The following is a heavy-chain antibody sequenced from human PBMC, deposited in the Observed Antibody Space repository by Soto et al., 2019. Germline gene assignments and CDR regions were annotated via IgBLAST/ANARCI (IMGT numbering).Heavy chain of an antibody. J-gene: IGHJ6*02. Sequence: SQTLSLTCAISGDSVSSNSAAWNWIRLSPSRGLEWLGRTYYRSKWYNDYAVSVKSRIIINSDTSKNQCSLQLDSVTPEDTAVYYCTNWGMDVCGQGTTVTVSS. V-gene: IGHV6-1*01. CDR1: GDSVSSNSAA. CDR3: TNWGMDV. D-gene: IGHD1-1*01. CDR2: TYYRSKWYN.